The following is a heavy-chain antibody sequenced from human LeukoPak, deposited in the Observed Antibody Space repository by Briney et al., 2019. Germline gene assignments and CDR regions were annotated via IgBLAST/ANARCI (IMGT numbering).Heavy chain of an antibody. D-gene: IGHD1-26*01. CDR1: GFTFSSYS. Sequence: GGSLRLSCAASGFTFSSYSMNWVRHAPGKGLVWVSRINSDGSSTSYADSVKGRFTISRDNAKSTLYLQMNSLRAEDTAVYYCASGSYFDYWGQGTLVTVSS. CDR3: ASGSYFDY. CDR2: INSDGSST. J-gene: IGHJ4*02. V-gene: IGHV3-74*01.